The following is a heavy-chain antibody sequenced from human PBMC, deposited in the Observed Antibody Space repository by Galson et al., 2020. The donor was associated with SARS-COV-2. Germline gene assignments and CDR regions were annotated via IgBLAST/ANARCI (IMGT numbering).Heavy chain of an antibody. V-gene: IGHV3-23*01. J-gene: IGHJ5*02. Sequence: GGSLRLSCAASGFTFSSYAMSWVRQAPGKGLEWVSAISGSGGSTYYADSVKGRFTISRDNSKNTLYLQMNSLRAEDTAVYYCAKDIETGYYGSGSFGPGGNWVDPWGQGTLVTVSS. D-gene: IGHD3-10*01. CDR1: GFTFSSYA. CDR3: AKDIETGYYGSGSFGPGGNWVDP. CDR2: ISGSGGST.